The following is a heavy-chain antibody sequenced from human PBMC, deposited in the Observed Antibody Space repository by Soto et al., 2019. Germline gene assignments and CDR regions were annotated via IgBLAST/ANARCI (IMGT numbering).Heavy chain of an antibody. Sequence: SQHMPLTCGVAYGSSRGRGDYWTRNRQHTGTRIECIGCIYDSGRTYYNASLKSRVTISVDTSKRQFSLKLSSVTAADTAIYYCARTKDYSSSLDYWGQGALVTGSS. CDR1: YGSSRGRGDY. J-gene: IGHJ4*02. V-gene: IGHV4-31*11. CDR2: IYDSGRT. CDR3: ARTKDYSSSLDY. D-gene: IGHD6-6*01.